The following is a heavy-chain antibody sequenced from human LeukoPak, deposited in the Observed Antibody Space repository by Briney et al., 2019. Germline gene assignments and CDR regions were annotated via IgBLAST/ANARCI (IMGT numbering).Heavy chain of an antibody. V-gene: IGHV4-4*09. CDR3: ARRSSRGLLDY. CDR1: GGSISSYY. Sequence: PSETLSLTCTVSGGSISSYYWSWIRQPPGKGLEWIGYIYTSGSTNYNPSLKSRVTISVDPSKNQFSLKLSSVTAADTAVYYCARRSSRGLLDYWGQGTLVTVSS. J-gene: IGHJ4*02. D-gene: IGHD6-13*01. CDR2: IYTSGST.